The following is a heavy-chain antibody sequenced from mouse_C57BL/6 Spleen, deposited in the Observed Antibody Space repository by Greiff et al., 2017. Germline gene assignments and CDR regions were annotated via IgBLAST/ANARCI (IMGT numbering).Heavy chain of an antibody. Sequence: VQRVESGAELARPGASVKLSCKASGYTFTSYGISWVKQRTGQGLEWIGEIYPRSGNTYYNEKFKGKATLTADKSSSTAYMELRSLTSEDSAVYFCARVESSGFWFAYWGQGTLVTVSA. D-gene: IGHD3-2*02. CDR3: ARVESSGFWFAY. CDR2: IYPRSGNT. V-gene: IGHV1-81*01. J-gene: IGHJ3*01. CDR1: GYTFTSYG.